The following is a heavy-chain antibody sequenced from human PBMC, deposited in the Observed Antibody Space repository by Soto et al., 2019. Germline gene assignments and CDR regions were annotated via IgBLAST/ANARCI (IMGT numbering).Heavy chain of an antibody. Sequence: PGGSLRLSCAASGFTFSSYEMNWVRQAPGKGLEWVSYISSSGSTIYYADSVKGRFTISRDNAKNSLYLQMNSLRAEDTAVYYCARGGRYTAMVPTYFDYWGQGTLVTVSS. D-gene: IGHD5-18*01. CDR3: ARGGRYTAMVPTYFDY. CDR1: GFTFSSYE. CDR2: ISSSGSTI. J-gene: IGHJ4*02. V-gene: IGHV3-48*03.